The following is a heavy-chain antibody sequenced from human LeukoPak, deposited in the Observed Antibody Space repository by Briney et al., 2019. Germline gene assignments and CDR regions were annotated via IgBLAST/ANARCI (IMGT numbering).Heavy chain of an antibody. J-gene: IGHJ6*02. V-gene: IGHV4-4*02. D-gene: IGHD3-22*01. CDR1: GGSISSSNW. CDR3: ARDLADYYDSSGHITKEYYYYYYGMDV. CDR2: IYHSGST. Sequence: SETLSLTCAVSGGSISSSNWWSWVRQPPGKGLEWIGEIYHSGSTNYNPSLKSRVTISVDKSRNQFSLKLSSVTAADTAVYYCARDLADYYDSSGHITKEYYYYYYGMDVWGQGTTVTVSS.